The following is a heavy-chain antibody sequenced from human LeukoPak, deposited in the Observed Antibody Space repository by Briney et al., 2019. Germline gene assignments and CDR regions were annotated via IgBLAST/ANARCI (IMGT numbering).Heavy chain of an antibody. J-gene: IGHJ4*02. CDR2: MRFDGSHK. V-gene: IGHV3-30*02. CDR1: GFTFSSYG. Sequence: PGRSLRLSCAASGFTFSSYGMHWVRQAPGKGLEWVTFMRFDGSHKYYVDSVKGRFTISRDNSKNTLYLQMNSLRPEDTAVYYCATQGVTIFGGGFDYWGQGTLVTVSS. D-gene: IGHD3-3*01. CDR3: ATQGVTIFGGGFDY.